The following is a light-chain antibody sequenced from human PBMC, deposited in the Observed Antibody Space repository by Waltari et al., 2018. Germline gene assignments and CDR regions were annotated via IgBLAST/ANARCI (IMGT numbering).Light chain of an antibody. Sequence: QLVLTQSPSASASLGASVKLTCTLSSGHSSYSSYAIAWHQQQPGKCPRFLMKVNSDGSHNKGDGIPDRFSGSSSGSERYLTISSLQSADEADYYCQTWGAGFQVFGGGTKLAVL. J-gene: IGLJ2*01. CDR3: QTWGAGFQV. CDR1: SGHSSYSSYA. CDR2: VNSDGSH. V-gene: IGLV4-69*01.